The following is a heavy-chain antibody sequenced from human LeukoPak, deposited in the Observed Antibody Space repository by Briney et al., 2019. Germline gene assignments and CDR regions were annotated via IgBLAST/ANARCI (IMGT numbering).Heavy chain of an antibody. V-gene: IGHV1-69*13. J-gene: IGHJ4*02. Sequence: SVKVSCKASGYTFTSYYMHWVRQAPGQGLEWMGGIIPIFGTANYAQKFQGRVTITADESTSTAYMELSSLRSEDTAVYYCARDQSSSWSSSGWYYFDYWGQGTLVTVSS. CDR2: IIPIFGTA. CDR1: GYTFTSYY. D-gene: IGHD6-13*01. CDR3: ARDQSSSWSSSGWYYFDY.